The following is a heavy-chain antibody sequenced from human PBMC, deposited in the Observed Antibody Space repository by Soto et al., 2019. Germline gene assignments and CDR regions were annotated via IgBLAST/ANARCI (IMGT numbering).Heavy chain of an antibody. D-gene: IGHD4-4*01. CDR1: GGSISSYY. J-gene: IGHJ5*02. CDR3: ARGDSHYNWFDP. CDR2: IYYSGST. Sequence: SETLSLTCTVSGGSISSYYWSWIRQPPGKGLEWIGYIYYSGSTNYNPSLKSRVTISVDTSKNQFSLKLSSVTAADTAVYYCARGDSHYNWFDPWGQGTLVTVSS. V-gene: IGHV4-59*08.